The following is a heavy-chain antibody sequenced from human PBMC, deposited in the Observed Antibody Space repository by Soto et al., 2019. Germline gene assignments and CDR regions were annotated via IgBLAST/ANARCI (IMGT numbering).Heavy chain of an antibody. CDR2: IFYSGNT. CDR1: GGSISSGDYY. J-gene: IGHJ5*02. V-gene: IGHV4-30-4*01. Sequence: PSETLSLTCTVSGGSISSGDYYWSWIRQPPGKGLEWIGYIFYSGNTYYNPSLKSRVSISVDTPKNQFSLKLSSVTAADTAVYYCARDRGSSWMYKWFDPWGQGTLVTVSS. CDR3: ARDRGSSWMYKWFDP. D-gene: IGHD6-13*01.